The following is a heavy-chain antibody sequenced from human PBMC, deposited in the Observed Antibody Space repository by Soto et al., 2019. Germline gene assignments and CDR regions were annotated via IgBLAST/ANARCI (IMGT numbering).Heavy chain of an antibody. CDR2: IKSKTDGGTT. CDR1: GFTFINAW. V-gene: IGHV3-15*02. Sequence: EVQLVESGGALVQPGGSLRLSCAASGFTFINAWMSWVRQAPGKGLEWVGRIKSKTDGGTTDYAAPVKGRFTISRDDSKNTLCLQMNSLKTEDTAVYYCTTTVIYSGYDWVFDYWGQGTLVTVSS. D-gene: IGHD5-12*01. CDR3: TTTVIYSGYDWVFDY. J-gene: IGHJ4*02.